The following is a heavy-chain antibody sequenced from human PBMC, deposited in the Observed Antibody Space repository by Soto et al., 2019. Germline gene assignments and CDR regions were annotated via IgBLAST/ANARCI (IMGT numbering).Heavy chain of an antibody. CDR3: ARDRWGDCSSTSCFYYYYGMDV. CDR1: GFTFSNYA. Sequence: GGSLRLSCAASGFTFSNYAVAWVRQAPGKGLEWVSGISGSGGSTFYPDSVKGRFTISRHNSKSTLYLQMKSLRAEDTAVYYCARDRWGDCSSTSCFYYYYGMDVWGQGTTVTVSS. V-gene: IGHV3-23*01. J-gene: IGHJ6*02. CDR2: ISGSGGST. D-gene: IGHD2-2*01.